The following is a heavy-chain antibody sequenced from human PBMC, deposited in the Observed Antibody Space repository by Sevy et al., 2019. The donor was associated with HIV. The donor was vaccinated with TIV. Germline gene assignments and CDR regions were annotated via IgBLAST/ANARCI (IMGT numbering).Heavy chain of an antibody. J-gene: IGHJ5*02. CDR2: ISSSSSYI. D-gene: IGHD5-12*01. V-gene: IGHV3-21*01. CDR3: ARDRVLVATIIERDLKGVRWFDP. Sequence: GESLKISCAASGFTFSSYSMNWVRQAPGKGLEWVSSISSSSSYIYYADSVKGRFTISRDNAKNSLYLQMNSLRAEDTAVYYCARDRVLVATIIERDLKGVRWFDPWGQGTLVTVSS. CDR1: GFTFSSYS.